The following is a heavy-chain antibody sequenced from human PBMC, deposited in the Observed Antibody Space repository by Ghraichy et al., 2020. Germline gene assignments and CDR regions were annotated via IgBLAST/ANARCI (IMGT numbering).Heavy chain of an antibody. D-gene: IGHD3-10*01. CDR2: ISGSGGST. Sequence: SLRLSCAASGFTFSSYAMSWVRQAPGKGLEWVSAISGSGGSTYYADSVKGRFTISRDNSKNTLYLQMNSLRAEDTAVYYCAKVISHYYYGSGSPFGDAFDIWGQGTMVTVS. CDR3: AKVISHYYYGSGSPFGDAFDI. CDR1: GFTFSSYA. J-gene: IGHJ3*02. V-gene: IGHV3-23*01.